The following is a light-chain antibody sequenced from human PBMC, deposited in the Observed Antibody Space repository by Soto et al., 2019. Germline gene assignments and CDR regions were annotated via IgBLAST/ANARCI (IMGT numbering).Light chain of an antibody. CDR3: QSYDNNNHVV. V-gene: IGLV6-57*01. CDR2: EDN. J-gene: IGLJ2*01. Sequence: NFMLTQPHSVSESPGKTVTISCTRSSGNMASNYVQWYQQRPGSSPTTVIYEDNQRPSGVPDRFSGSIDISSNSASLTISGLKTEDESDYYCQSYDNNNHVVFGGGTKLTVL. CDR1: SGNMASNY.